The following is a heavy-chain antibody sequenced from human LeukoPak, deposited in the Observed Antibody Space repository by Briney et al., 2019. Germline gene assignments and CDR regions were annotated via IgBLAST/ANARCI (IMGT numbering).Heavy chain of an antibody. CDR3: AREVLLWFGELSYNWFDP. D-gene: IGHD3-10*01. V-gene: IGHV4-34*01. J-gene: IGHJ5*02. CDR2: INHSGST. Sequence: SETLSLTCAVYGGSFSGYYWSWIRQPPGKRLEWIGEINHSGSTNYNPSLKSRVTISVDTSKNQFSLKLSSVTAADTAVYYCAREVLLWFGELSYNWFDPWGQGTLVTVSS. CDR1: GGSFSGYY.